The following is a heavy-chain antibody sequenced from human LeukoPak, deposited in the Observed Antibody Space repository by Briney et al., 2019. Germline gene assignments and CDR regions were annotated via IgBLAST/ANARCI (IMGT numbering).Heavy chain of an antibody. D-gene: IGHD4-23*01. CDR1: GFTFSIYA. CDR2: ITATTSST. CDR3: AKDPNGDYVGAFDF. J-gene: IGHJ3*01. Sequence: PGGSLRLSCAASGFTFSIYAMHWVRQAPGKGLEWVSTITATTSSTSYADSVKGRFTISRDNSKRTLYPQMNSVRAEDTAMYYCAKDPNGDYVGAFDFRGQGTLITVSS. V-gene: IGHV3-23*01.